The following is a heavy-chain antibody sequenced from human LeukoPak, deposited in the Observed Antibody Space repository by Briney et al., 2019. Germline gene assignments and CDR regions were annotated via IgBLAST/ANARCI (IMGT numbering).Heavy chain of an antibody. J-gene: IGHJ4*02. Sequence: GGSLRLSCAASGFTFRNYGMSWVRQAPGKGLEWVSAVSGSGGSTYYADSVKGRFTISRDNSKNTLYLQMNSLRAEDTAVYYCAKETYYYDSSGYPGNWGQGTLVTVSS. CDR3: AKETYYYDSSGYPGN. D-gene: IGHD3-22*01. CDR2: VSGSGGST. V-gene: IGHV3-23*01. CDR1: GFTFRNYG.